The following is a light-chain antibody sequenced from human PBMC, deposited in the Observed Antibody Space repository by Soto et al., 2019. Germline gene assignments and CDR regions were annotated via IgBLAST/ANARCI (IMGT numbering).Light chain of an antibody. V-gene: IGKV3-15*01. CDR2: YGS. J-gene: IGKJ4*01. CDR1: QGIRNH. Sequence: IVMTQSPATLSVSPGERVTFSCRASQGIRNHLAWYQHKPGQAPRLLISYGSAGATGIPARFSGSGSGTEFTLTINSLQSEDFATYYCQQSYSPPPTFGGGTKVEIK. CDR3: QQSYSPPPT.